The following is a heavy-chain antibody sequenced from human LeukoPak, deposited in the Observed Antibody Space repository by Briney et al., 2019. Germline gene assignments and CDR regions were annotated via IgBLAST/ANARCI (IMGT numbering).Heavy chain of an antibody. CDR2: IKQDGSEK. J-gene: IGHJ3*02. CDR1: GFTFSSYW. Sequence: PGGSLRLSCAASGFTFSSYWMSWVRQAPGKGLEWVADIKQDGSEKYYVDSVKGRFTISRDNAKNSLYLQMNSLRAEDTAVYYCARDSCDYCYRFDAYDICVQGTMATVSS. CDR3: ARDSCDYCYRFDAYDI. D-gene: IGHD3-22*01. V-gene: IGHV3-7*01.